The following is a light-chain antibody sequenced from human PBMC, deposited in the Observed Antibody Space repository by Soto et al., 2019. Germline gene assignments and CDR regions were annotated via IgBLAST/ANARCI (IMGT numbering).Light chain of an antibody. CDR1: QSVSSN. CDR3: QQYGSSGT. CDR2: QTS. V-gene: IGKV3-20*01. Sequence: EIVMTQSPATLSVSPGERATLSCRASQSVSSNLAWYQQKPGQAPRLLIYQTSIRAAGIPARFSASGTGTDFTLTISRLEPEDFAVYYCQQYGSSGTFGQGTKVDIK. J-gene: IGKJ1*01.